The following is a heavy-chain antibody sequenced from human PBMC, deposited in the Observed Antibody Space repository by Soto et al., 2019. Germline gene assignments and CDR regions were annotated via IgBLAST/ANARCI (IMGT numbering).Heavy chain of an antibody. CDR3: AREVVAVADHYYYYYMDV. J-gene: IGHJ6*03. V-gene: IGHV4-59*01. D-gene: IGHD6-19*01. CDR2: IYYSGST. CDR1: GGSISSYY. Sequence: SETLSLTCTVSGGSISSYYWSWIRQPPGKGLEWIGYIYYSGSTNYNPSLKSRVTISVDTSKNQFSPKLSSVTAADTAVYYCAREVVAVADHYYYYYMDVWGKGTTVTVSS.